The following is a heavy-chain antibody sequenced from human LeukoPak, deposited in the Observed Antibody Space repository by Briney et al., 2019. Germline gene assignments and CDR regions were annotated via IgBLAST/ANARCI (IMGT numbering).Heavy chain of an antibody. CDR1: GGSISSYY. CDR2: IYTSGST. CDR3: ARDVQYYDILTGYYFASVY. D-gene: IGHD3-9*01. J-gene: IGHJ4*02. Sequence: PSETLSLTCTVSGGSISSYYWSWIRQPAGKGLEWIGRIYTSGSTNYNPSLKSRVTMSVDTSKNQFSLKLSSVTAADTAVYYCARDVQYYDILTGYYFASVYWGQGTLVTVSS. V-gene: IGHV4-4*07.